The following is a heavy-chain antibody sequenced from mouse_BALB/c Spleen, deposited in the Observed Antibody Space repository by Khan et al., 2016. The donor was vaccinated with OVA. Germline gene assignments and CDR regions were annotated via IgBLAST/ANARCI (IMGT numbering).Heavy chain of an antibody. CDR1: GFIFSSYA. J-gene: IGHJ4*01. CDR2: ISTGGHYT. CDR3: ARSLVDYHAMDD. V-gene: IGHV5-9-3*01. Sequence: EVELVESGGGLVKPGGSLKLSCSASGFIFSSYAMSWVRQIPEKRLEWVATISTGGHYTFYPDSVKGRFTISRDNAKNTVYLQMSSLRSEDTAIYYCARSLVDYHAMDDGGQGTSVTLSS. D-gene: IGHD2-2*01.